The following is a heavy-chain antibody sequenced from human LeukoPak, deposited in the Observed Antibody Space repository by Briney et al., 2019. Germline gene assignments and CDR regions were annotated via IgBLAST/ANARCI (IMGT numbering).Heavy chain of an antibody. CDR3: ARDRDGSTLGLFDF. D-gene: IGHD2-2*03. CDR1: GFTLSSYW. V-gene: IGHV3-7*01. Sequence: GGSLRLSCAASGFTLSSYWMSWVRQDPGKGLEWVAKIKQDGSEKQHVDSVKGRFTISRDNAKNSLYLEMNSLRAEDTAVYYCARDRDGSTLGLFDFWGQGTLVTVSS. J-gene: IGHJ4*02. CDR2: IKQDGSEK.